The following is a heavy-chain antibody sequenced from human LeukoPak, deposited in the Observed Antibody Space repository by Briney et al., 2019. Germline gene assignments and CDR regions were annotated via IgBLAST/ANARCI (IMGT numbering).Heavy chain of an antibody. D-gene: IGHD6-19*01. CDR1: GFSVSSNY. Sequence: GGSLRLSCAASGFSVSSNYMSWVRQVPGPGLEWLSIIHSGGNTYYADSVKGRFTISRDNSQNTLFLQMNSLRVEDTAVYSCARVSLSSRDYFDFWGQGTLVTVSS. J-gene: IGHJ4*02. CDR3: ARVSLSSRDYFDF. V-gene: IGHV3-53*01. CDR2: IHSGGNT.